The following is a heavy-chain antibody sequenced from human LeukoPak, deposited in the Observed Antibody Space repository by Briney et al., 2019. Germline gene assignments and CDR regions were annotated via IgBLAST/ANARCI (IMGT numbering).Heavy chain of an antibody. CDR2: INHSGST. J-gene: IGHJ5*02. D-gene: IGHD3-10*01. V-gene: IGHV4-34*01. Sequence: SETLSLTCAVYGGSFSGYYWSWIRQPPGKGLEWIGEINHSGSTNYNPSLKSRVTVSVDTSKSQFSLKLSSVTAADTAVYYCARVYGPGSYNGFDPWGQGTLVTVSS. CDR1: GGSFSGYY. CDR3: ARVYGPGSYNGFDP.